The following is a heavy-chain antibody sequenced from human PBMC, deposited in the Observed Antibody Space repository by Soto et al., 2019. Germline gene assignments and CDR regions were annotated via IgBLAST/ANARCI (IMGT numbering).Heavy chain of an antibody. D-gene: IGHD2-2*01. J-gene: IGHJ3*02. Sequence: SETLSLTCTVSGGSISSGGYYWSWIRQHPGKGLEWIGYIYYSGSTYYNPSLKSRVTISVDTSKNQFSLKLSSVTAADTAVYYCARGRVGCSSTSCYAVAFDIRGQGPMVTVS. CDR1: GGSISSGGYY. CDR2: IYYSGST. V-gene: IGHV4-31*03. CDR3: ARGRVGCSSTSCYAVAFDI.